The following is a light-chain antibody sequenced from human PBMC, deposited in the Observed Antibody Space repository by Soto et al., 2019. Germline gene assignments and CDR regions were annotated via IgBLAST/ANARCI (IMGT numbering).Light chain of an antibody. CDR2: DVI. Sequence: QSVLTQPASVSGSPGQSITVSCTGTSSDVGGYNYVSWYQQHPGKAPRLMIYDVINRPSGVSDRFSGSKSGNTASLTISGLQAEDEADYYCSSYRRGSTYVFGTGTKVTVL. J-gene: IGLJ1*01. CDR3: SSYRRGSTYV. CDR1: SSDVGGYNY. V-gene: IGLV2-14*03.